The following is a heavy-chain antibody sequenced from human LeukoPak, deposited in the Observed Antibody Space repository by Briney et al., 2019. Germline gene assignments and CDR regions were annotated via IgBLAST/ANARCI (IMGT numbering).Heavy chain of an antibody. Sequence: PSETLSLTCTVSGASISSNIYYWGWIRQPPGKGLEWIGSIYYSGRTYYNPSLKSRVTISVDTSKNQFSLKLSSVTAADTAVYYCARQGQYQLLWMDVENWFDPWGQGTLVTVSS. CDR2: IYYSGRT. V-gene: IGHV4-39*01. CDR1: GASISSNIYY. CDR3: ARQGQYQLLWMDVENWFDP. J-gene: IGHJ5*02. D-gene: IGHD2-2*01.